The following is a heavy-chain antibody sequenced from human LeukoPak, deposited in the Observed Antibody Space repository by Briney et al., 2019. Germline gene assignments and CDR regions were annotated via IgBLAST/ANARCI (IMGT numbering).Heavy chain of an antibody. CDR1: GFTFSSYG. Sequence: GRSLRLSCAASGFTFSSYGMHWVRQAPGKGLEWVAVISYDGSNKYYADSVKGRFTISRDNSKNTLYLQMNSLRAEDTAVYYCAKEGIWGQLWLLGDAFDIWGQGTMVTVSS. D-gene: IGHD5-18*01. J-gene: IGHJ3*02. V-gene: IGHV3-30*18. CDR2: ISYDGSNK. CDR3: AKEGIWGQLWLLGDAFDI.